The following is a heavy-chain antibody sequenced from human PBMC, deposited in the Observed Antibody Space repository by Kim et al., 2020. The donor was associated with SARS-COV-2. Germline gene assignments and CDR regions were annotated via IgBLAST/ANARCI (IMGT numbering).Heavy chain of an antibody. Sequence: GGSLRLSCAASGFTFSSYGMHWVRQAPGKGLEGVAVISYDGSNKYYADSVKGRFTISRDNSKNTLYLQMNSLRAEDTAVYYGAKDSDQITGSTMVRGVYARGTLDYWGQGTLVTVSS. V-gene: IGHV3-30*18. D-gene: IGHD3-10*01. CDR2: ISYDGSNK. CDR3: AKDSDQITGSTMVRGVYARGTLDY. J-gene: IGHJ4*02. CDR1: GFTFSSYG.